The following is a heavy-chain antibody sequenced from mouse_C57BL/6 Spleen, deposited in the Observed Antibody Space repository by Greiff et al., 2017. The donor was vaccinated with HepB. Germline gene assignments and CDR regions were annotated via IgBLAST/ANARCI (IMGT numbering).Heavy chain of an antibody. CDR1: GYTFTSYW. D-gene: IGHD1-1*01. Sequence: VQLQQPGAELVMPGASVKLSCKASGYTFTSYWMHWVKQRPGQGLEWIGEIDPSDSYTNYNQKFKGKSTLTVDKSSSTAYMQLSSLTSEDSAVYYCARRVYGSHWYFDVWGTGTTVTVSS. CDR3: ARRVYGSHWYFDV. V-gene: IGHV1-69*01. CDR2: IDPSDSYT. J-gene: IGHJ1*03.